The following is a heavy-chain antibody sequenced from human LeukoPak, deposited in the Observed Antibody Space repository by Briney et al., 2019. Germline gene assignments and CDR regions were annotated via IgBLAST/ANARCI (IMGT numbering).Heavy chain of an antibody. V-gene: IGHV3-48*04. J-gene: IGHJ4*02. Sequence: GGSLRLSCAASGFTFSSYSMNWVRQAPGKGLEWVSYISSSSSTIYYADSVKGRFTISRDNAKNSLYLQMNSLRAEDTAVYYCASSWNLYYYDSSGYPLTWGQGTLVTVSS. CDR2: ISSSSSTI. CDR3: ASSWNLYYYDSSGYPLT. D-gene: IGHD3-22*01. CDR1: GFTFSSYS.